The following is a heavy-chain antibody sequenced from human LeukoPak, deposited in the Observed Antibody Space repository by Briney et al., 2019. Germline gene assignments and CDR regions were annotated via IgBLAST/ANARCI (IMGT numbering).Heavy chain of an antibody. V-gene: IGHV1-69*13. CDR1: GGTFSSYA. CDR3: ARGSPMTSSGYYNH. Sequence: PQASVKVSCKASGGTFSSYAISWVRQAPGQGLEWMGGIIPIFGTANYAQKFQGRVTITADESTSTAYMELSSLRSEDTAVYYCARGSPMTSSGYYNHWGQGTLVTVSS. D-gene: IGHD3-22*01. CDR2: IIPIFGTA. J-gene: IGHJ4*02.